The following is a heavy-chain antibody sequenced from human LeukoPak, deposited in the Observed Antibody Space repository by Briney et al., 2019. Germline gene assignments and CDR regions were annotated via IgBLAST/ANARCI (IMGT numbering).Heavy chain of an antibody. CDR3: AREIGPRQLHLWGSAFDY. J-gene: IGHJ4*02. D-gene: IGHD5-18*01. V-gene: IGHV1-18*01. Sequence: ASVKVSCKASGYTFTSYGISWVRQAPGQGLEGMGWISAYNGNTNYAQKFQGRVTMTRDTSTSTVYMELSSLRSEDTAVYDCAREIGPRQLHLWGSAFDYWGQGTLVTVSS. CDR1: GYTFTSYG. CDR2: ISAYNGNT.